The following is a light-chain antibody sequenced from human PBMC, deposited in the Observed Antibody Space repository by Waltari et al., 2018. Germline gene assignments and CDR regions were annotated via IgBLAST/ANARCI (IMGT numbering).Light chain of an antibody. CDR3: QAADSTSTHVV. Sequence: SYELTQPPSVSVSPGQTATITCSGDDLPKQFPFWYQQKQGQAPVLVTYKDTERPSGSPDRFSGSTSGTTVTLTISGVQAEDEADYYCQAADSTSTHVVFGGGTKLTGL. V-gene: IGLV3-25*03. J-gene: IGLJ2*01. CDR1: DLPKQF. CDR2: KDT.